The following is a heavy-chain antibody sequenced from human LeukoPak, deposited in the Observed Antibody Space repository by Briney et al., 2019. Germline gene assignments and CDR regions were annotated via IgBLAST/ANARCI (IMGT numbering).Heavy chain of an antibody. CDR2: ITPSGSST. CDR1: GFTFSTYE. Sequence: PGGSLRLSCVASGFTFSTYEMHWVRQAPGKGLEWLSYITPSGSSTYYAYSVKGRFTISRDNAKSSLYLQMNSLSVEATAVYYCTNHALDYWGQGTLVTVSS. D-gene: IGHD2-2*01. J-gene: IGHJ4*02. CDR3: TNHALDY. V-gene: IGHV3-48*03.